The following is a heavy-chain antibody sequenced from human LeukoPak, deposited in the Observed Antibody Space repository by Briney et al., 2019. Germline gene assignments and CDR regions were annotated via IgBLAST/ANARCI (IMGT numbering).Heavy chain of an antibody. CDR2: ISAYNGNT. CDR3: ARGDSYYDILTSMDV. CDR1: GYTFTSYG. Sequence: ASVKVSCKASGYTFTSYGISWVRQAPGQGLEWMGWISAYNGNTNYAQKLQGRVTMTTDTSTSTAYMELRSLRSDDTAVYYCARGDSYYDILTSMDVWGQGTTVTVSS. D-gene: IGHD3-9*01. V-gene: IGHV1-18*01. J-gene: IGHJ6*02.